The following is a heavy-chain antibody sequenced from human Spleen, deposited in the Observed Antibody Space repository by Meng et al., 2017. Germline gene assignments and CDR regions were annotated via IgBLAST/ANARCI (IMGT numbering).Heavy chain of an antibody. Sequence: QVQLQQSGPGLGKPAQALSLTCAISGDSVSSNTAAWNWIRRSPSRGLEWLGRTYYKSKWYNGYAVSVKSRITINPDASKNQFSLQLDSVTSEDSAVYYCARAPLNYDILTGSPDYWGQGTLVTVSS. CDR1: GDSVSSNTAA. CDR2: TYYKSKWYN. CDR3: ARAPLNYDILTGSPDY. V-gene: IGHV6-1*01. D-gene: IGHD3-9*01. J-gene: IGHJ4*02.